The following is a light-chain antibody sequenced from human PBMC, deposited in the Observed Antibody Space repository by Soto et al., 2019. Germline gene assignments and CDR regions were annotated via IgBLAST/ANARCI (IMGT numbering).Light chain of an antibody. CDR1: SSDVGGYEY. V-gene: IGLV2-8*01. CDR2: EVI. CDR3: NSCTDTTSLI. Sequence: QSALTQPPSASGSPGQSVTISCTGSSSDVGGYEYVSWYQQHPGKAPKLIIYEVIKRPSGVPDRFSGSKSGNTASLTVSGLQAEDEADYYCNSCTDTTSLIFGGGTKVTVL. J-gene: IGLJ2*01.